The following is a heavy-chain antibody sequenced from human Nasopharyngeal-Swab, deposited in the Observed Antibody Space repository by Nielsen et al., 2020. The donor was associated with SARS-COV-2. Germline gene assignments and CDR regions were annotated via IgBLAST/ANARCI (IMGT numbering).Heavy chain of an antibody. J-gene: IGHJ6*02. CDR3: ARAGEDGEYYDFWSGYYKDYYGMDV. Sequence: WIRQPPGKGLVWVPRINSDGSSTSYADSVKGRFTISRDNAKNTLYLQMNSLRAEDTAVYYCARAGEDGEYYDFWSGYYKDYYGMDVWGQGTTVTVSS. CDR2: INSDGSST. D-gene: IGHD3-3*01. V-gene: IGHV3-74*01.